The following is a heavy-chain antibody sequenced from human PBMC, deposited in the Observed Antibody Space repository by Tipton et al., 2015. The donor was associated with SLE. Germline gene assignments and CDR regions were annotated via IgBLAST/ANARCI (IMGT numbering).Heavy chain of an antibody. CDR2: IYYSGST. CDR1: GGSFSGYY. Sequence: TLSLTCAVYGGSFSGYYWSWIRQPPGKGLEWIGSIYYSGSTYYNPSLKSRVTISVDTSKNQFPLKLSSVTAADTAVYYCARQNYDSSGYPGAVDYWGQGTLVTVSS. CDR3: ARQNYDSSGYPGAVDY. V-gene: IGHV4-34*01. D-gene: IGHD3-22*01. J-gene: IGHJ4*02.